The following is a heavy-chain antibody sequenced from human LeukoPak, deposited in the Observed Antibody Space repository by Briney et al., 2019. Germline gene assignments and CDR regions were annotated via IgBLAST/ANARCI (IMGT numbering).Heavy chain of an antibody. CDR2: IYTSGST. V-gene: IGHV4-4*09. CDR3: ARHGLGLVYDFWSCYQTGGFDP. J-gene: IGHJ5*02. D-gene: IGHD3-3*01. CDR1: GGSISSHY. Sequence: SETLSLTCTVSGGSISSHYWSWIRQPPGKGLEWIGYIYTSGSTNYNPSLKSRVTISVDTSKNQFSLKLSSVTAADPAVYYCARHGLGLVYDFWSCYQTGGFDPWGQGTLVTVSS.